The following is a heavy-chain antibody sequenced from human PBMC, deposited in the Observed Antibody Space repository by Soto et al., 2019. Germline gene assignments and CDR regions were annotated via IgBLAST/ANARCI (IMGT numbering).Heavy chain of an antibody. CDR3: ARGWTGGEDAFDI. D-gene: IGHD3-10*01. J-gene: IGHJ3*02. Sequence: QVQLQESGPGLVKPSQTLSLTCTVSGGSISSGGYYWSWIRQHPGKGLEWIEYIYYSGSTYYNPSLKSRVTISVDTSKNQFSLKLSSVTAADTAVYYCARGWTGGEDAFDIWGQGTMVTVSS. CDR1: GGSISSGGYY. CDR2: IYYSGST. V-gene: IGHV4-31*03.